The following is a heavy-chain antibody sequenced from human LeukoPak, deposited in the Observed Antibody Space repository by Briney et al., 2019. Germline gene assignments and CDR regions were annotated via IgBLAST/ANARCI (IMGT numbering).Heavy chain of an antibody. V-gene: IGHV3-23*01. CDR2: IVDSGTST. CDR3: AKEPDYYYDSSGYPSDY. CDR1: GFTFSSYA. J-gene: IGHJ4*02. D-gene: IGHD3-22*01. Sequence: PGGSLRLSCATSGFTFSSYAMTWARQAPGEGLEWVSAIVDSGTSTYYADSVKGRFTLSRDNAKNSLYLQMNSLRAEDTAVYYCAKEPDYYYDSSGYPSDYWGQGTLVTVSS.